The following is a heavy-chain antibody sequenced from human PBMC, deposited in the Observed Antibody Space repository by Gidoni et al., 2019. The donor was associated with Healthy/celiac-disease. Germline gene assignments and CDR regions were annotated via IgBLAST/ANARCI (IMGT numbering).Heavy chain of an antibody. Sequence: QLQLQESGPGLVKPSETLSLPCPVSVGSISISIYYWGWIRQPPGKGLEWIGSIYYSGSTYYNPSLKSRVTISVDTSKNQFSLKLSSVTAADTAVYYCARARFRTTVVTPYWFDPWGQGTLVTVSS. V-gene: IGHV4-39*07. CDR3: ARARFRTTVVTPYWFDP. J-gene: IGHJ5*02. CDR2: IYYSGST. CDR1: VGSISISIYY. D-gene: IGHD4-17*01.